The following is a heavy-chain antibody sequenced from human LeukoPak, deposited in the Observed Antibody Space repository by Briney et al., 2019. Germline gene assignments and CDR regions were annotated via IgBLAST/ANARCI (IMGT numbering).Heavy chain of an antibody. Sequence: SVKVSCKASGGTFSSYAISWVRQAPGQGLEWMGGIIPIFGTANYAQKFQGRVTITADESTSTAYMELSSLRSEDTAVYYCAGPAAIQGAFDIWGQGTMVTVSS. D-gene: IGHD2-2*01. V-gene: IGHV1-69*01. CDR1: GGTFSSYA. CDR2: IIPIFGTA. CDR3: AGPAAIQGAFDI. J-gene: IGHJ3*02.